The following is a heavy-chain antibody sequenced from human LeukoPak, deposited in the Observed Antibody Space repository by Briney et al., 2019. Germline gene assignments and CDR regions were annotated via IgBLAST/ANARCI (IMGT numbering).Heavy chain of an antibody. V-gene: IGHV4-59*12. D-gene: IGHD6-6*01. CDR2: IYYSVST. CDR1: GGSISSYY. J-gene: IGHJ4*02. CDR3: ARVEWDAQLVLNYFDY. Sequence: SETLSLTCTVSGGSISSYYWSWIRQPPGKGLEWSGYIYYSVSTYYNPSLKSRVTISVDTSKNQFSLKLSSVTAADTAVYYCARVEWDAQLVLNYFDYWGQGTLVTVSS.